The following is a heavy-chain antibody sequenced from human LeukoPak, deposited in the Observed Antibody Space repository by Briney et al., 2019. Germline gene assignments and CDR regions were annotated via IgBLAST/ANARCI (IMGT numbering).Heavy chain of an antibody. CDR2: IYSGGST. V-gene: IGHV3-66*01. CDR3: AKDPSRSGSYSVYFDY. D-gene: IGHD1-26*01. Sequence: PGGSLRLSCAASEFSVGSNYMTWVRRAPGKGLEWVSLIYSGGSTYYADSVKGRFTISRDNSKNTLYLQMNSLRAEDTAVYYCAKDPSRSGSYSVYFDYWGQGTLVTVSS. J-gene: IGHJ4*02. CDR1: EFSVGSNY.